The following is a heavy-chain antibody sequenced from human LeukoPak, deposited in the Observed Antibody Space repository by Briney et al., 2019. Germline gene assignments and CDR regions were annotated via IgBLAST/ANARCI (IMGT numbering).Heavy chain of an antibody. V-gene: IGHV3-11*01. CDR1: GFTFSDYY. CDR3: ARDYDSSGYYGLYYYYMDV. D-gene: IGHD3-22*01. CDR2: ISSIMSTI. J-gene: IGHJ6*03. Sequence: GGSLRLSCAASGFTFSDYYMSWIRQAPGKGLEWVSYISSIMSTIYYADSVKGRFTISRDNAKNSLYLQMNSLRAEDTAVYYCARDYDSSGYYGLYYYYMDVWGKGTTVTVSS.